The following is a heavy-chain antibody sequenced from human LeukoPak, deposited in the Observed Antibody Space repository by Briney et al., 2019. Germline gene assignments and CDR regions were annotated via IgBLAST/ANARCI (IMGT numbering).Heavy chain of an antibody. CDR1: GYTFTNDA. CDR3: ARDGIAARIFDV. V-gene: IGHV1-8*03. CDR2: MNPNSGDT. D-gene: IGHD6-6*01. J-gene: IGHJ3*01. Sequence: ASVKVSCKASGYTFTNDAINWVRQAPGQGLEWMGWMNPNSGDTGYGQKFQGRVTFTRDTSISAAFMELRDLRSEDTAVYYCARDGIAARIFDVWGQGKMVTVSS.